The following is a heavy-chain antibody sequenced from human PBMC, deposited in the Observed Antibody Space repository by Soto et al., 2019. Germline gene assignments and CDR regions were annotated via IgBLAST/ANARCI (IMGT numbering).Heavy chain of an antibody. J-gene: IGHJ6*02. Sequence: GGSLRLSCAASGLTFSNAWMNWVRQAPGKGLEWVGRIKSKTDGGTTDYAAPVKGRFTISRDDSKNTLYLQMNSLKTEDTAVYYCTTGRVNYYGSGTFPKNYYYGMDVWGQGTTVTVSS. V-gene: IGHV3-15*07. CDR2: IKSKTDGGTT. CDR1: GLTFSNAW. D-gene: IGHD3-10*01. CDR3: TTGRVNYYGSGTFPKNYYYGMDV.